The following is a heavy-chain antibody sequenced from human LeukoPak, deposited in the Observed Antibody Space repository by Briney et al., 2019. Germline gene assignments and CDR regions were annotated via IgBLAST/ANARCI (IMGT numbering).Heavy chain of an antibody. V-gene: IGHV3-30*02. Sequence: GGSLRLSCAASGFTFSSYSMHWVRQAPGKGLEWVAFIRYDGSKKKYADSVKGRFTISRDNAKNSLYLQMNSLRAEDTAVYYCAKVGHTSAQTDYWGQGTLVTVSS. CDR2: IRYDGSKK. CDR3: AKVGHTSAQTDY. J-gene: IGHJ4*02. CDR1: GFTFSSYS.